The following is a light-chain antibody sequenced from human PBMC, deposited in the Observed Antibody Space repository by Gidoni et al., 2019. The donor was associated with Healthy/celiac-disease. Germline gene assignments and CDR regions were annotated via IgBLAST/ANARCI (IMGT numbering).Light chain of an antibody. V-gene: IGLV2-14*01. CDR1: SSDVGGYNY. CDR3: SSYTSSSTFV. CDR2: DVS. J-gene: IGLJ2*01. Sequence: QAALTQPAPVSGSPGQSITISCTGTSSDVGGYNYVSWYQQHPGKAPKLMIYDVSKRPPGVSNRFSGSKSGNTASLTISGLQAEDEADYYCSSYTSSSTFVFGGGTKLTVL.